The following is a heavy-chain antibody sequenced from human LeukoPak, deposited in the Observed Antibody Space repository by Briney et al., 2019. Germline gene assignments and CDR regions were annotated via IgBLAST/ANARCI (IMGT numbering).Heavy chain of an antibody. J-gene: IGHJ4*02. CDR1: GDSISDSSYF. CDR2: IYYTGTT. V-gene: IGHV4-39*01. Sequence: SETLSLTCTVSGDSISDSSYFWDWIRQPPGKGLECIGSIYYTGTTYYNPSLKSRVIISVDTSKNQLSLKLSSVTAADTAVYFCARRDQYVSTDYWGQGTLVTVSS. CDR3: ARRDQYVSTDY. D-gene: IGHD3-16*01.